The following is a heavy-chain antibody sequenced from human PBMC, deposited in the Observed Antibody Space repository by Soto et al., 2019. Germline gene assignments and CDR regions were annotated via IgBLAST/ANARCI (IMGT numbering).Heavy chain of an antibody. D-gene: IGHD6-13*01. J-gene: IGHJ6*02. CDR3: ARTSAAGKYDYRMDV. V-gene: IGHV5-51*01. CDR1: GYSFTGYW. Sequence: PGESLKISCKGPGYSFTGYWFGGVCQMPGKGLEWMGIIYPGDSDTRYSPSFQGQVTISADKSISTAYLQWSSLKASDTAMYYCARTSAAGKYDYRMDVWGQGTRVTVPS. CDR2: IYPGDSDT.